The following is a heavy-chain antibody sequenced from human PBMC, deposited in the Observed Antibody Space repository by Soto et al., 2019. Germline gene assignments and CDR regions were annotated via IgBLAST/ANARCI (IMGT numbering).Heavy chain of an antibody. CDR2: IFWDDDK. V-gene: IGHV2-5*02. Sequence: QITLKESGPPLVKPTQTLTLTCTFSGFSLSTSGVGVGWIRQPPGKALEWLALIFWDDDKRYSPSLKSRLTNTNDNNKNQVVLTITNMDPVDTATYFCAPHGYYSYGMAVWGQGTTVTVSS. CDR1: GFSLSTSGVG. CDR3: APHGYYSYGMAV. J-gene: IGHJ6*02.